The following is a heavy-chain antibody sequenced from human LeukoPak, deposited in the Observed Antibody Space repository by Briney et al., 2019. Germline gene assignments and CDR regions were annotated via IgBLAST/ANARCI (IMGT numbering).Heavy chain of an antibody. Sequence: GRSLRLSCAASGFTFSSYGMHWVRQALGKGLEWVAVISYDGSKKYYAGSAKGRFTISRDNSKDTLYLQMNSLRAEDSAVYYCAKDTGLTGIGKYYYAMDVWGQGTTVTVS. CDR1: GFTFSSYG. J-gene: IGHJ6*02. CDR2: ISYDGSKK. D-gene: IGHD2-21*01. CDR3: AKDTGLTGIGKYYYAMDV. V-gene: IGHV3-30*18.